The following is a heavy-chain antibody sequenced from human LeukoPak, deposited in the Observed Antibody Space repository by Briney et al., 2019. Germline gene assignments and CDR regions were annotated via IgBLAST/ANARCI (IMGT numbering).Heavy chain of an antibody. D-gene: IGHD6-19*01. Sequence: GGSLRLSCAASGFTFSSYSMNWVRQAPGKGLEWVSAISGSGGSTYYADSVKGRFTISRDNSKNTLYLQMNSLTAEDTAVYYCAKVKVRVAVAGPFDYWGQGTLVTVSS. CDR3: AKVKVRVAVAGPFDY. V-gene: IGHV3-23*01. CDR1: GFTFSSYS. J-gene: IGHJ4*02. CDR2: ISGSGGST.